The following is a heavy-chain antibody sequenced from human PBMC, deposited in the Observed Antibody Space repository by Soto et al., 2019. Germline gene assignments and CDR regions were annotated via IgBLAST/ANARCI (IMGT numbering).Heavy chain of an antibody. CDR2: INGDGRST. J-gene: IGHJ3*02. Sequence: QPGGSLRLSCAASGFISRSYWMHWVRQVPGKGLVWVSRINGDGRSTSYADSVKGRFTISRDNAKNTLYLQMNSLRADDTAVYYCARAQYLADDAFDIWGQGAMVTVSS. CDR1: GFISRSYW. D-gene: IGHD2-2*01. V-gene: IGHV3-74*01. CDR3: ARAQYLADDAFDI.